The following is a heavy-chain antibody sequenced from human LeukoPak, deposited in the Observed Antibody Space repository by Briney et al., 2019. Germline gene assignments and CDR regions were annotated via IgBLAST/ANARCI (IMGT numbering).Heavy chain of an antibody. V-gene: IGHV3-74*01. D-gene: IGHD2-15*01. CDR1: GLAFSAYK. Sequence: GGSLRLSCAASGLAFSAYKMHWVRQAPRKGLVWVSRISTDGYTTDYADFVQGRFTASRDNTKNTWSLEMNSLRAEDTAVYYCVVGGSPGYWGQGTPVTVSS. J-gene: IGHJ4*02. CDR2: ISTDGYTT. CDR3: VVGGSPGY.